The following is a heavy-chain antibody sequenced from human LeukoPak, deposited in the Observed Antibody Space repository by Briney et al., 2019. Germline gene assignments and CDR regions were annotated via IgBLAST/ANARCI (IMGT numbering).Heavy chain of an antibody. CDR1: GYTFTGYY. V-gene: IGHV1-2*02. D-gene: IGHD3-22*01. CDR3: ARVHFYDSSGYSLINP. CDR2: INPNSGGT. J-gene: IGHJ4*02. Sequence: ASVKVSCKASGYTFTGYYMHWVRQAPGQGLEWMGWINPNSGGTNYAQKFQGRVTMTRDTSISTAYMELSRLKSDDTAVYYCARVHFYDSSGYSLINPWGQGTLDTVSS.